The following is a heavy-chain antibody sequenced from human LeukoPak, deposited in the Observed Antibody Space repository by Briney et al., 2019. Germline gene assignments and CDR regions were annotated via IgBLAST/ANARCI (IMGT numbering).Heavy chain of an antibody. CDR3: ARDKRVYYGSGSQY. CDR2: INPNSGGT. V-gene: IGHV1-2*06. J-gene: IGHJ4*02. Sequence: ASVKVSCKASGYTFTGYYMHWVRQAPGQGLEWMGRINPNSGGTNYAQKFQGRVTMTRDTSISTAYMELSRLRSDDTAVYYCARDKRVYYGSGSQYWCQGTLVTVSS. CDR1: GYTFTGYY. D-gene: IGHD3-10*01.